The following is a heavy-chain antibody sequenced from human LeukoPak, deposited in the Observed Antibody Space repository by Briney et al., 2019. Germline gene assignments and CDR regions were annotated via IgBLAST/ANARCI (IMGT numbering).Heavy chain of an antibody. CDR2: INPSGGST. CDR3: ARGCLGYCSGGSPSDY. Sequence: ASVKVSCKASGYTFTSYYMHWVRQAPGQGLEWMGIINPSGGSTSYAQKFQGRVTMTRDTSTSTVYMELSSLRSEDTAVYYCARGCLGYCSGGSPSDYWGQGTLVTVSS. V-gene: IGHV1-46*01. CDR1: GYTFTSYY. D-gene: IGHD2-15*01. J-gene: IGHJ4*02.